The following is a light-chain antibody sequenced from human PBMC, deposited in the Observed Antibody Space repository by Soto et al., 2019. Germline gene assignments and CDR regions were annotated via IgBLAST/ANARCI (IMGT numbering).Light chain of an antibody. Sequence: QSALTQPASVSGSPGQSITISCTGTSSDVGGYNAVLWYQQHPDKAPKLLIYEVTNRPSGISNRFSGSKSGNTASLTISGLQAEDEADYYCSSYTTSTSYVFGTGTKLTVL. CDR3: SSYTTSTSYV. CDR1: SSDVGGYNA. J-gene: IGLJ1*01. CDR2: EVT. V-gene: IGLV2-14*01.